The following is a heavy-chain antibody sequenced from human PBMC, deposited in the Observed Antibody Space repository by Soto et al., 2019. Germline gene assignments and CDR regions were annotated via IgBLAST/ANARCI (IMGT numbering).Heavy chain of an antibody. J-gene: IGHJ5*01. CDR3: AKARRSYFVIPDS. Sequence: QVQLVESGGGVVQPGRSLRLSCAASGFTFSSYGMHWVRQAPGKGLEWVAVISFDGSDKYYTDSVKGRFAISRDNSKSTLYLQMNSLRGDDTAVYYCAKARRSYFVIPDSWGQGTLVTVSS. CDR1: GFTFSSYG. V-gene: IGHV3-30*18. CDR2: ISFDGSDK. D-gene: IGHD1-26*01.